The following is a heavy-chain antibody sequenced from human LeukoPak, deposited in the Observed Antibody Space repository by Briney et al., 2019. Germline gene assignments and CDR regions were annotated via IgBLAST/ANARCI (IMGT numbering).Heavy chain of an antibody. CDR2: MYYSAST. CDR3: VRFPFWSGYSSYYFDY. Sequence: SETLSLTCSVSGGSVSSGNYYWSWIRQPPGKGLEWIGYMYYSASTNYNPSLKSRVTISIDTSKNQFSLKLSSVTAADTAVYYCVRFPFWSGYSSYYFDYWGQGTLVTVSS. D-gene: IGHD3-3*01. V-gene: IGHV4-61*01. CDR1: GGSVSSGNYY. J-gene: IGHJ4*02.